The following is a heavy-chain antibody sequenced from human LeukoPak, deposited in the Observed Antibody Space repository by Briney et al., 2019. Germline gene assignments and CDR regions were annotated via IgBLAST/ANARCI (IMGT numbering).Heavy chain of an antibody. D-gene: IGHD6-6*01. J-gene: IGHJ6*03. CDR2: IYYSGST. Sequence: PSETLSLTCTVSGVSISSSSYYWGWIRQPPGKGLEWIGNIYYSGSTYYSPSLKSRVTISVDTSKTQFSLKLSSVTAADTAVYYCASGDSSSSYYYYYYIDVWGKGTTVTVSS. CDR1: GVSISSSSYY. CDR3: ASGDSSSSYYYYYYIDV. V-gene: IGHV4-39*07.